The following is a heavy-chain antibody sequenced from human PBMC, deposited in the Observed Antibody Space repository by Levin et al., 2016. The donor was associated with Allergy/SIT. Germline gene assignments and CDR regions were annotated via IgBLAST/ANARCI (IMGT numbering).Heavy chain of an antibody. J-gene: IGHJ4*02. Sequence: WVRQAPGQGLEWMGGIIPLSGTPTYAQKFQGRVTIFADESTRTTYMELSSLTSDDTAVYYCAREVRGSGSYTKDWGQGTLVTVSS. V-gene: IGHV1-69*01. CDR3: AREVRGSGSYTKD. CDR2: IIPLSGTP. D-gene: IGHD1-26*01.